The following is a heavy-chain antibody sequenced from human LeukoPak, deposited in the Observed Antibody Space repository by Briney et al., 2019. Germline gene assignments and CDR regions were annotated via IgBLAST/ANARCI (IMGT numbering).Heavy chain of an antibody. CDR1: GFTFSSYS. CDR3: AREGYGDYHLDY. CDR2: ISGTSSYI. J-gene: IGHJ4*02. Sequence: GGSLRLSCAASGFTFSSYSMNWVRQAPGKGLEWVSSISGTSSYIYYADSLKGRFTISRDNAKNSLYLQMNSLRAEDTAVYYCAREGYGDYHLDYWGQGSLVTVSS. V-gene: IGHV3-21*01. D-gene: IGHD4-17*01.